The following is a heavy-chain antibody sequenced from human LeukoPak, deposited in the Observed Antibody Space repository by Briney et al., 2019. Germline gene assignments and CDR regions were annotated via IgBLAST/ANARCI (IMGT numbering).Heavy chain of an antibody. CDR1: GFTFTSSA. CDR3: AAGHVGYSSGWYGY. Sequence: SVKVSCKASGFTFTSSAMQWVRQARGQRLEWIGWIVVGSGNTNYAQKFQERVTITRDMSTSTAYMELSSLRSEDTAVHYCAAGHVGYSSGWYGYWGQGTLVTVSS. J-gene: IGHJ4*02. CDR2: IVVGSGNT. D-gene: IGHD6-19*01. V-gene: IGHV1-58*02.